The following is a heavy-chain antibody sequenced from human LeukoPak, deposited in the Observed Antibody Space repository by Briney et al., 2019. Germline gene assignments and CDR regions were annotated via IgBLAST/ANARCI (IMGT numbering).Heavy chain of an antibody. J-gene: IGHJ4*02. V-gene: IGHV3-48*01. Sequence: GGSLRLSCAASGFTFSSYSMNWVRQAPGKGLEWVSYISSSSSTIYYADSVKGRFTISRDNSKNTLYLQMNSLRAEDTAVYYCARRYCSSTSCYGVYGAFDYWGQGTLVTVSS. CDR2: ISSSSSTI. CDR3: ARRYCSSTSCYGVYGAFDY. D-gene: IGHD2-2*01. CDR1: GFTFSSYS.